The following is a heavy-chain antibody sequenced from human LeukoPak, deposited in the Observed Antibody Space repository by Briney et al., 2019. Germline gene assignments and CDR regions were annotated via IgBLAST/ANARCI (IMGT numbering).Heavy chain of an antibody. CDR3: AKEVLRNWNDARRGCFDY. Sequence: LSGGSLRLSCAASGFTFSSYSMNWVRQAPGKGLEWVSAISGSGGSTYYADSVKGRFTISRDNSKNTLYLQMNSLRAEDTAVYYCAKEVLRNWNDARRGCFDYWGQGTLVTVSS. D-gene: IGHD1-1*01. V-gene: IGHV3-23*01. CDR2: ISGSGGST. CDR1: GFTFSSYS. J-gene: IGHJ4*02.